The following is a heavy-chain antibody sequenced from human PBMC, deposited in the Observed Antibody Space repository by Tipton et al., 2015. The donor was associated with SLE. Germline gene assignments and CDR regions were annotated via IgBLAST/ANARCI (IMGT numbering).Heavy chain of an antibody. Sequence: QLVQSGPEVKKPGASVKVSCKASGYTFTSYYMHWVRQAPGQGLEWMGIINPSGGSTSYAQKFQGRVTMTRDTSTSTVYMELSSLRSEDTAVYYCARCPTLGLGKWYFDLWGRGTLVTVPA. CDR3: ARCPTLGLGKWYFDL. J-gene: IGHJ2*01. CDR2: INPSGGST. D-gene: IGHD3-16*01. CDR1: GYTFTSYY. V-gene: IGHV1-46*01.